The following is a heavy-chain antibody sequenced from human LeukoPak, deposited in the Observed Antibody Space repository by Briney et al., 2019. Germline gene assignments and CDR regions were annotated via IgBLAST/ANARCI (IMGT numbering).Heavy chain of an antibody. V-gene: IGHV1-2*02. CDR1: GYTFTVYY. J-gene: IGHJ4*02. CDR3: ARSLSNWYSN. CDR2: INPNSGGT. D-gene: IGHD6-13*01. Sequence: ASVKVSCKVSGYTFTVYYMHWVRQAPGQGLEWMGWINPNSGGTNYAQKFQGRVTMTRDTSINTVYMELSRLRSDDTAVYYCARSLSNWYSNWGQGTLVTVSS.